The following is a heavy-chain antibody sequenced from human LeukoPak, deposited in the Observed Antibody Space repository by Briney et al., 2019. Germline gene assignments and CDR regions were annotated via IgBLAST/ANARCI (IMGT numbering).Heavy chain of an antibody. CDR3: ARAAYDSGSYIVNHDY. V-gene: IGHV3-53*01. Sequence: GGSLRLSCAASGFTVSTNYMSWVRQAPGKGLEWVSVIYRDDTTYYADSVKGRLTISRDNSKNTLYLQMSSVRAEDTAVYYCARAAYDSGSYIVNHDYWGQGTLVTVSS. CDR1: GFTVSTNY. D-gene: IGHD3-22*01. J-gene: IGHJ4*02. CDR2: IYRDDTT.